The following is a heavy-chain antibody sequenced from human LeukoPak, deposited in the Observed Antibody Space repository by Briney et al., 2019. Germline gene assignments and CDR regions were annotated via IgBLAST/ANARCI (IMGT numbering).Heavy chain of an antibody. CDR3: ARDDYGDYSWFDP. V-gene: IGHV1-2*02. Sequence: ASVKVSCKASGYTFTGYYMHWVRQAPGQGLEWMGWINPNSGGTNYAQKFQGRVTMTRDTSISTAYMELSRLRPDDTAVYYCARDDYGDYSWFDPWGQGTLVTVSS. CDR2: INPNSGGT. J-gene: IGHJ5*02. CDR1: GYTFTGYY. D-gene: IGHD4-17*01.